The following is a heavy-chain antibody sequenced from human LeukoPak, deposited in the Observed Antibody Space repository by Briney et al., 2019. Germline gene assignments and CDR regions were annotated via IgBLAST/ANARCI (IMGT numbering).Heavy chain of an antibody. Sequence: ASVKVSCKASGYTFTSYGISWVRQAPGQGREWMGWISAYNGNTNYAQKLQGRVTMTTDTSTSTAYMELGSLRSDDTAVYYCASSLGFYGDPYYFDYWGQGTLVTVSS. CDR1: GYTFTSYG. V-gene: IGHV1-18*01. CDR2: ISAYNGNT. D-gene: IGHD4-17*01. CDR3: ASSLGFYGDPYYFDY. J-gene: IGHJ4*02.